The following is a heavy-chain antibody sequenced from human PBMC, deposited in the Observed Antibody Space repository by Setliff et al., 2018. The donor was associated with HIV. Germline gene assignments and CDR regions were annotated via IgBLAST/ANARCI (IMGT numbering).Heavy chain of an antibody. CDR3: VKDYVARRSYTYGYDY. V-gene: IGHV3-23*01. CDR2: IRGSGSGDTT. CDR1: GFIFSSYA. Sequence: PGGSLRLSCAASGFIFSSYAMTWVRQAPGKGLEWVSTIRGSGSGDTTHYADFVKGRFTISRDNSKNTVHLQMNSLRGEDTAMYYCVKDYVARRSYTYGYDYWGQGTLVTVSS. J-gene: IGHJ4*02. D-gene: IGHD5-18*01.